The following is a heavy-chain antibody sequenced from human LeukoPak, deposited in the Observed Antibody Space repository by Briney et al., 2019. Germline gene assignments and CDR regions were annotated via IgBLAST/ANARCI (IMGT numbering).Heavy chain of an antibody. CDR3: ARLGALAADAFDI. J-gene: IGHJ3*02. CDR2: IYYSGST. Sequence: SETLSLICTVSGGSISSYYWSWIRQPPGKGLEWIGYIYYSGSTNYNPSLKSRVTISVDTSKNQFSLKLSSVTAADTAVYYCARLGALAADAFDIWGQGTMVTVSS. D-gene: IGHD4-17*01. CDR1: GGSISSYY. V-gene: IGHV4-59*01.